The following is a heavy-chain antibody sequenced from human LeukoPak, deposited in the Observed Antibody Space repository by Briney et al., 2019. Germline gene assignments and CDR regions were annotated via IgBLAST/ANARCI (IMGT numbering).Heavy chain of an antibody. CDR3: ATEYYGSYNY. CDR2: IYSGGST. Sequence: GGSLRLSCAASGFTVSSNFMSWVRQAPGKGLEWVSVIYSGGSTYYADSVKGRFTISRDNSKNTLYLQMNSLRVEDTAVYYCATEYYGSYNYWGQGSLVTVSS. V-gene: IGHV3-66*01. D-gene: IGHD1-26*01. J-gene: IGHJ4*02. CDR1: GFTVSSNF.